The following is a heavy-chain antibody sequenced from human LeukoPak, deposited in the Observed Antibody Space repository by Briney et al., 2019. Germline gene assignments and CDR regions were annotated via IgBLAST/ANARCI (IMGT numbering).Heavy chain of an antibody. CDR3: ARDGIANWGSPTGYDAFDI. D-gene: IGHD7-27*01. Sequence: SVKVSCKASGGTFSSYAISWVRQASGQGLEWMGRIIPIFGTANYAQKFQGRVTITTDESTSTAYMELSSLRSEDTAVYYCARDGIANWGSPTGYDAFDIWGQGTMVTVSS. V-gene: IGHV1-69*05. J-gene: IGHJ3*02. CDR1: GGTFSSYA. CDR2: IIPIFGTA.